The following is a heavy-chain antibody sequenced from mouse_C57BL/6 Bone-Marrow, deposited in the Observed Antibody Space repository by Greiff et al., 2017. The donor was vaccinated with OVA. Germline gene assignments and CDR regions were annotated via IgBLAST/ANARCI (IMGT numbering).Heavy chain of an antibody. Sequence: VHLVESGPGLVAPSQSLSITCTVSGFSLTSYGVHWVRQPPGKGLEWLVVIWSDGSTTYNSALKSRLSISKDNSKSQVFLKMNSLQTDDTAMYYCARDGYYPSYWYFDVWGTGTTVTVSS. J-gene: IGHJ1*03. CDR3: ARDGYYPSYWYFDV. D-gene: IGHD2-3*01. CDR1: GFSLTSYG. CDR2: IWSDGST. V-gene: IGHV2-6*03.